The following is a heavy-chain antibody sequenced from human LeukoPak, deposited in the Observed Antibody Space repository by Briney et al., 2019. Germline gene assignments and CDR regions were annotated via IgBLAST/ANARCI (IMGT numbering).Heavy chain of an antibody. D-gene: IGHD1-26*01. CDR1: GFTFSSYS. CDR3: ARDGDPHSGSYTTHDY. V-gene: IGHV3-21*01. J-gene: IGHJ4*02. Sequence: GGSLRLSCAASGFTFSSYSMNWVRQARGKGLEWVLSISSSSSYIYYADSVKGRFTISRDNAKNSLYLQMNSLRAEDTAVYYCARDGDPHSGSYTTHDYWGQGTLVTVPS. CDR2: ISSSSSYI.